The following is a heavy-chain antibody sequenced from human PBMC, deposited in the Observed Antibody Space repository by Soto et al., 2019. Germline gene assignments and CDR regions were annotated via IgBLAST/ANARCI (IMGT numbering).Heavy chain of an antibody. CDR2: IWYDGSNK. Sequence: GGSLRLSCAASGFTFSSYGMHWVRQAPGKGLEWVAVIWYDGSNKYYADSVKGRFTISRDNSKNTLYLQMNSLRAEDTAVYYCARGRGYCSSTSCYGHWFDPWGQGTLVTVSS. V-gene: IGHV3-33*01. J-gene: IGHJ5*02. CDR1: GFTFSSYG. CDR3: ARGRGYCSSTSCYGHWFDP. D-gene: IGHD2-2*01.